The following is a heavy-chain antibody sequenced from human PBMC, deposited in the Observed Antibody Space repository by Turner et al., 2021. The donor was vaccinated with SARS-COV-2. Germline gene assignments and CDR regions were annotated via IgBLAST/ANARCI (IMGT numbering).Heavy chain of an antibody. Sequence: EVQLLESGGGLVQPGGSLRLSCAASGFTFSSYAMSWVRQAPGKGLEWVSAISGSGGNTYYADSVKGRFTISRDNSKNTLYLQMNRLRAEDTAVYYCAKLFVYGASFDYWGQGTLVTVSS. CDR1: GFTFSSYA. CDR3: AKLFVYGASFDY. D-gene: IGHD3-10*02. V-gene: IGHV3-23*01. CDR2: ISGSGGNT. J-gene: IGHJ4*02.